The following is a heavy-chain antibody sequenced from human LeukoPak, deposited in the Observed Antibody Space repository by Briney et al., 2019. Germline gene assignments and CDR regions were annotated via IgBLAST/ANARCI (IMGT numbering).Heavy chain of an antibody. Sequence: PGGSLRLSCAASEFTFSYYNLNWVRQAPGKGLEWVSSITSTGSYTFYADSVKGRFTISRDNAKNSLYLQMNSLRVEDTAVYYCAKVAKYYYGSETYYFFEHWGQGTLVTVSS. CDR3: AKVAKYYYGSETYYFFEH. V-gene: IGHV3-21*01. CDR2: ITSTGSYT. CDR1: EFTFSYYN. J-gene: IGHJ1*01. D-gene: IGHD3-10*01.